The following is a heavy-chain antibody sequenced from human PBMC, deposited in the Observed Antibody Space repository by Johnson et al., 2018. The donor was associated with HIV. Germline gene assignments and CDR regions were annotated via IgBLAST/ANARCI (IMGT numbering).Heavy chain of an antibody. V-gene: IGHV3-73*01. J-gene: IGHJ3*02. D-gene: IGHD3-16*02. CDR1: GFTFSNAW. CDR3: TPSYYDYVWGSYRYTEDDAFDI. Sequence: VQLMESGGGLVKPGGSLRLSCAASGFTFSNAWMSWVRKAPGKGLEWVGRIRSKANSYATAYAASVKGRFTISRDVAKNTAYLQMNSLKTEDTAVYYCTPSYYDYVWGSYRYTEDDAFDIWGQGTMVTVSS. CDR2: IRSKANSYAT.